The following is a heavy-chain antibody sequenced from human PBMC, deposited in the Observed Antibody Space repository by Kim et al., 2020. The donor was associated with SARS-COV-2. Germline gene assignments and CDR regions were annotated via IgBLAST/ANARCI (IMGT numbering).Heavy chain of an antibody. V-gene: IGHV4-39*01. J-gene: IGHJ4*02. CDR3: ARGYDSSGPGAETPDY. Sequence: LKSRVTISVDTSKNQFSLKLSSVTAADTAVYYCARGYDSSGPGAETPDYWGQGTLVTVSS. D-gene: IGHD3-22*01.